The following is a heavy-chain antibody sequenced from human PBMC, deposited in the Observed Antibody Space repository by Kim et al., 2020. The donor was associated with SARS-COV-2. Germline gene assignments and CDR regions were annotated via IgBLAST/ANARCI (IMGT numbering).Heavy chain of an antibody. D-gene: IGHD6-25*01. CDR2: T. J-gene: IGHJ4*02. Sequence: TCYADSVKGRFTISRDNSKNTLYLQMNSLRAEDTAVYYCAKTAPFYFDSWGQGTLVTVSS. V-gene: IGHV3-23*01. CDR3: AKTAPFYFDS.